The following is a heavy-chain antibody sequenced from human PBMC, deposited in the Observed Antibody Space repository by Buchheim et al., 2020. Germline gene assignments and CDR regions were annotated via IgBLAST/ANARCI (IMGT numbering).Heavy chain of an antibody. J-gene: IGHJ4*02. D-gene: IGHD6-13*01. CDR2: IYYSGGT. V-gene: IGHV4-59*01. CDR1: GDSISSYY. CDR3: ARSAVPYISSWYSYFDY. Sequence: QVQLQESGPGLVKPSETLSLTCTVSGDSISSYYWSWIRQPPGKGLEWIGYIYYSGGTTYNPSLKSRVTISVDTSKNQFSLKLSSVTAADTAVYYCARSAVPYISSWYSYFDYWGQGTL.